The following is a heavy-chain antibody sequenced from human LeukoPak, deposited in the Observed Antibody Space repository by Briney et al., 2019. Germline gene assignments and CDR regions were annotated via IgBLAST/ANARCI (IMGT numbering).Heavy chain of an antibody. D-gene: IGHD1-26*01. J-gene: IGHJ4*02. CDR3: VVHSATSCY. CDR1: GFTFRDYE. Sequence: PGGSLRLSCATSGFTFRDYEMNWVRQAPGKGLEWISYITLIGTNTYYADSVKGRFTISRDNAKTALSLQMNSLRAEDTAVYYCVVHSATSCYWGQGTLVTVSS. V-gene: IGHV3-48*03. CDR2: ITLIGTNT.